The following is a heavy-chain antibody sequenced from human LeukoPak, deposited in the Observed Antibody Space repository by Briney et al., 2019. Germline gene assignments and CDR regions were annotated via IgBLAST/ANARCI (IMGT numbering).Heavy chain of an antibody. V-gene: IGHV3-11*04. CDR2: ISTIGSTI. J-gene: IGHJ4*02. CDR3: AKDQPAAYFDY. CDR1: GFTFSDYY. Sequence: GGSLRLSCAASGFTFSDYYMNWIRQAPGKGLEGVSYISTIGSTIYYADSVKGRFTISRDNSKNTLYLQMNSLRAEDTAVYYCAKDQPAAYFDYWGQGSLVTVSS. D-gene: IGHD2-2*01.